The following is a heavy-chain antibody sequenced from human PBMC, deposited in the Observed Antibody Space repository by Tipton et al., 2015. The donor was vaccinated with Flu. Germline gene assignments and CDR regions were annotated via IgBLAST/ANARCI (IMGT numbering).Heavy chain of an antibody. CDR2: INHSGST. CDR3: ARYGTYDGSRYFQH. D-gene: IGHD1-26*01. V-gene: IGHV4-34*01. CDR1: GGSFSGYY. Sequence: TLSLTCAVYGGSFSGYYWSWIRQPPGKGLEWIGEINHSGSTNYNPSLKSRVTISADTSKKQFSLKLNSVTAADTAVYYCARYGTYDGSRYFQHWGQGTLVTVSS. J-gene: IGHJ1*01.